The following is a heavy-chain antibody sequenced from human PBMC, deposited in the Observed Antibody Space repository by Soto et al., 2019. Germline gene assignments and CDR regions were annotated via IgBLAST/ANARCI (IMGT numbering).Heavy chain of an antibody. CDR3: ATSSGALAASFPYYFDY. CDR2: IKQDGSEM. CDR1: GFTFSSHW. J-gene: IGHJ4*01. Sequence: GGSLRLSCAASGFTFSSHWMSWVRQAPGKGLEWVANIKQDGSEMYYVDSVKGRFTISRDNAKNSLYLQMNSLRAEDTAVYYCATSSGALAASFPYYFDYWGLGTLVPVSS. V-gene: IGHV3-7*03. D-gene: IGHD6-19*01.